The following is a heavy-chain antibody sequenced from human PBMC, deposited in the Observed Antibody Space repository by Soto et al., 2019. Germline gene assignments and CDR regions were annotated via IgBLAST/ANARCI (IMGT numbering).Heavy chain of an antibody. V-gene: IGHV1-18*01. CDR1: GFTFTNYG. D-gene: IGHD6-25*01. CDR2: ISSFNGNT. J-gene: IGHJ6*03. CDR3: ARDSGAEVVAPPEARYMDV. Sequence: QVTLVQSGAEVKRPGASVKIFCKASGFTFTNYGFSWVRLAPGHGLEWLGWISSFNGNTNYPQKNQGRITMTTDTSTTTVYMELRSLTPDDTAVYFCARDSGAEVVAPPEARYMDVWGKGTTVTVSS.